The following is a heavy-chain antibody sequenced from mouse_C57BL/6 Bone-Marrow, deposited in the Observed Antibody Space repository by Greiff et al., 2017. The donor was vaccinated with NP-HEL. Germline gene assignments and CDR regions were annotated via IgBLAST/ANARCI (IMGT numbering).Heavy chain of an antibody. CDR1: GYAFSSYW. V-gene: IGHV1-80*01. CDR3: ARELTGPYFDY. D-gene: IGHD4-1*01. CDR2: IYPGDGDT. Sequence: QVQLQQSGAELVKPGASVKISCKASGYAFSSYWMNWVKQRPGKGLEWIGQIYPGDGDTNYNGKFKGKATLTADKSSSTAYMQLSSLTSEDSAVYFCARELTGPYFDYWGQGTTLTVSS. J-gene: IGHJ2*01.